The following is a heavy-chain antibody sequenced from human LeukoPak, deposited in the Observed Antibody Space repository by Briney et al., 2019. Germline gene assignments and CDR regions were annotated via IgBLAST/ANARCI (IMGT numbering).Heavy chain of an antibody. CDR2: IIPFLDIP. CDR3: ARDLLCGSGVCLHPFDY. CDR1: GGTFSNYA. D-gene: IGHD2-8*01. Sequence: SSVKVSCKASGGTFSNYAISWVRQAPGQGLEWMGRIIPFLDIPNYARKFQGRVTITADKSTSTAYMELSSLRSEDTAVYYCARDLLCGSGVCLHPFDYWGQGTLVTVSS. V-gene: IGHV1-69*04. J-gene: IGHJ4*02.